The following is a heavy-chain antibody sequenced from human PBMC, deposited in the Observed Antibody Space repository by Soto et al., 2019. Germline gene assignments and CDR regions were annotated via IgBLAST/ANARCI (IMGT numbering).Heavy chain of an antibody. CDR3: SAKLEVWH. D-gene: IGHD1-1*01. Sequence: EVQLVESGGGLVQPGGSLKLSCAASGLMFSDFSMHWVRQASGKGLEWIGRMRNKANSYATTYAASVKGRFTISRDESMNTAYLQMNSLKMEDTAVYYCSAKLEVWHWGQGTLVTVSS. CDR2: MRNKANSYAT. V-gene: IGHV3-73*01. CDR1: GLMFSDFS. J-gene: IGHJ4*02.